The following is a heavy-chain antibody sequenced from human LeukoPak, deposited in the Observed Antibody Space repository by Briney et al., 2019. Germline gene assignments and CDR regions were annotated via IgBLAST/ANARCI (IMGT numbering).Heavy chain of an antibody. Sequence: ETLSLTCAVYGGSFRGYYWSWIRQAPGKGLEWVSAISGSGGSTYYADSVKGRFTISRDNSKNTLYLQMNSLRAEDTAVYYCARSEYYDFWSGYSSDYWGQGTLVTVSS. J-gene: IGHJ4*02. D-gene: IGHD3-3*01. CDR1: GGSFRGYY. CDR3: ARSEYYDFWSGYSSDY. V-gene: IGHV3-23*01. CDR2: ISGSGGST.